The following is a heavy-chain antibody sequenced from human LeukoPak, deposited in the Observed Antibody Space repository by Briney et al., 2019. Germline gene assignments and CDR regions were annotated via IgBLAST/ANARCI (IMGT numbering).Heavy chain of an antibody. CDR1: GSTFSSYW. CDR3: ARAQLWFNFDY. Sequence: PGGSLRLSCAASGSTFSSYWMNWVRQAPGKGLVWVSRIASDGSSTTYADSVKGRFSISRDNSKNTLYLQMNSLRAEDTAVYYCARAQLWFNFDYWGQGTPVTVSP. J-gene: IGHJ4*02. CDR2: IASDGSST. V-gene: IGHV3-74*01. D-gene: IGHD5-18*01.